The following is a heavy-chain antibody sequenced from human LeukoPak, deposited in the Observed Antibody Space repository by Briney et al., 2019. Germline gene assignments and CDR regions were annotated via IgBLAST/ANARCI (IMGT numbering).Heavy chain of an antibody. Sequence: SETLSLTCTVSGGSISYYYWSWLRQPPGKGLEWIGYVYYSGSTYYNPSLKSRITISVDSSRNQFSLKLSSVTAADTAVYYCARSRQWLVRGRPPSAFDYWGQGTLVTVSS. J-gene: IGHJ4*02. CDR3: ARSRQWLVRGRPPSAFDY. CDR2: VYYSGST. D-gene: IGHD6-19*01. V-gene: IGHV4-59*08. CDR1: GGSISYYY.